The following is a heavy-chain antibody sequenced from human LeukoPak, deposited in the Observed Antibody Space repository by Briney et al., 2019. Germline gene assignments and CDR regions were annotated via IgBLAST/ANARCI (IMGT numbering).Heavy chain of an antibody. V-gene: IGHV4-30-4*01. CDR1: GGSISSGDYY. D-gene: IGHD2-2*01. Sequence: SETLSLTCTVSGGSISSGDYYWSWIRQPPGKDLEWIGYIYNSGTIYYNPSLKSRLTISVDTSRNQFSLRLRSVTAADTAVYYCATAPLPATMWNWYFDLWGRGTLVTVSS. CDR3: ATAPLPATMWNWYFDL. CDR2: IYNSGTI. J-gene: IGHJ2*01.